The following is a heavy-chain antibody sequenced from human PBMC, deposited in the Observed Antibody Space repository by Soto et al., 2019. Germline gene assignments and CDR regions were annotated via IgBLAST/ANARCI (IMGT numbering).Heavy chain of an antibody. CDR2: IERDDDDK. V-gene: IGHV2-70*13. CDR3: ARSIRGPRRFNGMDV. D-gene: IGHD1-20*01. CDR1: GFSLTSPGMC. J-gene: IGHJ6*02. Sequence: SGPTLVNPTETLTLACTVSGFSLTSPGMCVSWIRQPPGKAPEWLALIERDDDDKYYSTSLKTRLTISKDTRKNQVVLTMANMDPADTGTYYCARSIRGPRRFNGMDVWGQGTTVTVSS.